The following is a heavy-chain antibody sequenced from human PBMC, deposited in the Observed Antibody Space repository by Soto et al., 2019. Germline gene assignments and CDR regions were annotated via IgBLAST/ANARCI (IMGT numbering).Heavy chain of an antibody. V-gene: IGHV4-39*01. CDR1: GGSISSSSYY. CDR3: ARRGGSSPFDN. J-gene: IGHJ4*02. CDR2: IYYSGST. D-gene: IGHD1-26*01. Sequence: QLQLQESGPGLVKPSETLSLTCTVSGGSISSSSYYWGWIRQSPGKGLEWIGNIYYSGSTYYNPSLKSRVTISVDTSKNQFSLKLSSVTAADTAVYYCARRGGSSPFDNWGQGTLVTVSS.